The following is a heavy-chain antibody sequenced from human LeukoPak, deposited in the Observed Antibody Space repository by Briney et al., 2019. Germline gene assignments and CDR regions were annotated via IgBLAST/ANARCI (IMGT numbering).Heavy chain of an antibody. D-gene: IGHD3-10*01. V-gene: IGHV1-2*02. Sequence: ASVKDSCKASGYTFTGYYMHWVRQAPGQGLEWMGWINPNSGGTNYAQKFQGRVTMTRDTSISTAYMELSRLRSDDTAVYYCARGSPVGLLWFGELSPDYWGQGTLVTVSS. CDR1: GYTFTGYY. J-gene: IGHJ4*02. CDR2: INPNSGGT. CDR3: ARGSPVGLLWFGELSPDY.